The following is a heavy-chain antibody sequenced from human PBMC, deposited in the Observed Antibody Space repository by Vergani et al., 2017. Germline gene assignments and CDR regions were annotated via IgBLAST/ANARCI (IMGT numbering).Heavy chain of an antibody. CDR3: ARDRWSTGAFEI. Sequence: QVQLQESGPGLVKSSQTLSLTCTVSGGSISSGSYYWSWIRQPAGKGLEWIGRIYTTGSTSHNPSLESRVTMSADTSKNQFSLKLSSVTAADTAVYYCARDRWSTGAFEIWGRGTMVIVSS. J-gene: IGHJ3*02. V-gene: IGHV4-61*02. CDR2: IYTTGST. D-gene: IGHD3-3*01. CDR1: GGSISSGSYY.